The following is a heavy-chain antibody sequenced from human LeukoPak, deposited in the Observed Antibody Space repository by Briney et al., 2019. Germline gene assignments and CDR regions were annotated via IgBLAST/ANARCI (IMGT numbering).Heavy chain of an antibody. J-gene: IGHJ4*02. Sequence: PGGSLRLSCAASGFTFSSYWMSWVRQPPGKGLEWIGEINHSGSTSYNPSLKSRVTMSVDTSKNQFSLKLSSVTAADTAVYYCARLSSRRFPPTYSFDRRNYFDYWGQGTLVTVSS. CDR3: ARLSSRRFPPTYSFDRRNYFDY. CDR2: INHSGST. D-gene: IGHD3-22*01. CDR1: GFTFSSYW. V-gene: IGHV4-34*01.